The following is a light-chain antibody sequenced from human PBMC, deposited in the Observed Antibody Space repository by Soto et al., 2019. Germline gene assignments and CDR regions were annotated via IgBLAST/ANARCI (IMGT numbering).Light chain of an antibody. CDR3: CSYAGSSTYV. Sequence: QSVLTQPASVTLSPGQSITISCTGTRSDVGSFNLVSWYQQHPGKAPKLMIYEGSKRPSGVSNRFSGSKSGNTASLTISGLQAGDEADYYCCSYAGSSTYVFGTGTKVTVL. CDR2: EGS. V-gene: IGLV2-23*01. CDR1: RSDVGSFNL. J-gene: IGLJ1*01.